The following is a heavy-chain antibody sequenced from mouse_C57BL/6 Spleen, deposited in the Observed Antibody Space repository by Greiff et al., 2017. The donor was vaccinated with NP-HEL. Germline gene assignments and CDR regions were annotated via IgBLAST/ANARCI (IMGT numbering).Heavy chain of an antibody. Sequence: EVQLQQSGPGLVKPSQSLSLSCSVSGYSITSGYFWNLIRQLPGNHLAWMGYIRYDGSNNYNPSLKNRISITRDTSKNQFFLKLNSRTTEDTATYYCARAETGTFDYWGQGTTLTVSS. CDR1: GYSITSGYF. CDR2: IRYDGSN. CDR3: ARAETGTFDY. J-gene: IGHJ2*01. V-gene: IGHV3-6*01. D-gene: IGHD4-1*01.